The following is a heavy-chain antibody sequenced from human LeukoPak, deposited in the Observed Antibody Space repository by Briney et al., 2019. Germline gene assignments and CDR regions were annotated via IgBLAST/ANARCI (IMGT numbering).Heavy chain of an antibody. CDR1: GGSISDYF. CDR3: AREEIRSWFDP. V-gene: IGHV4-59*01. Sequence: SETLSLTCTVSGGSISDYFWSWIRQPPGKGLEWVGYVFYNGSTNYNPSLKSRVTMSVDTSKNQFSLKLSSVTAADTAVYYCAREEIRSWFDPWGQGTLVTVSS. J-gene: IGHJ5*02. CDR2: VFYNGST. D-gene: IGHD5-24*01.